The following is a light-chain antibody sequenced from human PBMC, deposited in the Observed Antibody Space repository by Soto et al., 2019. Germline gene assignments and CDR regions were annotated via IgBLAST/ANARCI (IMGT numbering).Light chain of an antibody. CDR1: QTVRNNY. J-gene: IGKJ1*01. V-gene: IGKV3-20*01. CDR2: DAS. Sequence: EFVLTQSPGTLSLSPGEIATLYFSASQTVRNNYLAWYQQKPGQAPKLLIYDASSRATGIPDRFSGGGSGTDFTLTISSLQFEDFAVYYCQQYNNWPRTFGQGTKVDIK. CDR3: QQYNNWPRT.